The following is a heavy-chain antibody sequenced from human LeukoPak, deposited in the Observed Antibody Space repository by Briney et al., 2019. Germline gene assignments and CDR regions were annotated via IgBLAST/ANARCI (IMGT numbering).Heavy chain of an antibody. D-gene: IGHD2-8*01. CDR1: GFTFRTYG. Sequence: GGSLRLSCAASGFTFRTYGMHWLRQGPGKGLEWVAVIWHDGSKRFYADSVQGRFTISRDDTQNTLYLQMNSLRVEDAAVYYCARDPGVTYYYFDHWGQGSLVIVSS. CDR2: IWHDGSKR. V-gene: IGHV3-33*01. CDR3: ARDPGVTYYYFDH. J-gene: IGHJ4*02.